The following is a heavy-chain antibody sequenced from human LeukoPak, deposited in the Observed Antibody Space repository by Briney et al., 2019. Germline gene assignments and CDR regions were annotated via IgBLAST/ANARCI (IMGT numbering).Heavy chain of an antibody. CDR1: GGSISSYY. CDR2: VYTSGST. J-gene: IGHJ3*02. Sequence: SETLSLTCTVSGGSISSYYWSWIRQPAGKGQEWIGRVYTSGSTNYNPSLKSRVTMSVDTSKNQFSLKLSSVTAADTAVYYCARSLTIFGVVDAFDIWGQGTMVTVSS. CDR3: ARSLTIFGVVDAFDI. V-gene: IGHV4-4*07. D-gene: IGHD3-3*01.